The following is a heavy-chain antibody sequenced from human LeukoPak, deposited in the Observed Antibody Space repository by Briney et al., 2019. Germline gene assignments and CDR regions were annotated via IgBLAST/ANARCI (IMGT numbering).Heavy chain of an antibody. CDR3: ARRGPLEVPVHNWLDP. CDR2: INHSGST. CDR1: GGSFSGYY. J-gene: IGHJ5*02. V-gene: IGHV4-34*01. Sequence: SETLSLTCAVYGGSFSGYYWSWLRQPPGKGLEWIGEINHSGSTNYNPSLKSRVTISVDTSKNQFSLKLSSVTAADTALYYCARRGPLEVPVHNWLDPWGQGTLVTVSS. D-gene: IGHD2-2*01.